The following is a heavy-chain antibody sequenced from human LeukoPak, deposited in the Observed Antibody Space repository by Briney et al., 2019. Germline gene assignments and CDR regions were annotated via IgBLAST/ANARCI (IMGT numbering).Heavy chain of an antibody. CDR1: GFTFSSYW. CDR2: IKQDGSEK. J-gene: IGHJ6*03. V-gene: IGHV3-7*01. D-gene: IGHD3-3*01. Sequence: GGSLRLSCAASGFTFSSYWMSWVRQAPGKGLEWVANIKQDGSEKYYVDSVKGRFTISRDNAKNPLYLQMNSLRAEDTAVYYCARDSRSRVGSGYYFYYYYYMDVWGKGTTVTVSS. CDR3: ARDSRSRVGSGYYFYYYYYMDV.